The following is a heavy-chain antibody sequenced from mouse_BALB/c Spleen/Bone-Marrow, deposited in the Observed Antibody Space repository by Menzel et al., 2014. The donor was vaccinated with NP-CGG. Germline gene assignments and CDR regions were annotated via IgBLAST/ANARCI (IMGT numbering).Heavy chain of an antibody. D-gene: IGHD1-1*01. CDR2: ISNRGGST. Sequence: AKVEESGGGLVQPGGSLKLCCAASGFTFNSYTMSWVRQTLEKRLDWVAYISNRGGSTYYTETVKGRFTISRDNAKNTLYLQMSSLKSEDTAMYYCARHGYYGSGAMDYWGQGTSVTDSS. V-gene: IGHV5-12-2*01. CDR1: GFTFNSYT. J-gene: IGHJ4*01. CDR3: ARHGYYGSGAMDY.